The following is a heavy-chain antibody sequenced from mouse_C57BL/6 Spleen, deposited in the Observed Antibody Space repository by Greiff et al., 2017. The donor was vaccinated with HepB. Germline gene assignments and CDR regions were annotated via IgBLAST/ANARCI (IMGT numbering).Heavy chain of an antibody. CDR2: IYPGSGNT. D-gene: IGHD1-1*01. V-gene: IGHV1-66*01. CDR3: ARSDYYGSSHYFDY. J-gene: IGHJ2*01. CDR1: GYSFTSYY. Sequence: VQLQQSGPELVKPGASVKISCKASGYSFTSYYIHWVKQRPGQGLEWIGWIYPGSGNTKYNEKFKGKATLTADTSSSTAYMQLSSLTSEDSAVYYCARSDYYGSSHYFDYWGQGTTLTVSS.